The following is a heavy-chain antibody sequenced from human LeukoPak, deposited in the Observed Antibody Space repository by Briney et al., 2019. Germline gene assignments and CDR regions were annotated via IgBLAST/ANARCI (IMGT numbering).Heavy chain of an antibody. CDR2: IYSGGTT. D-gene: IGHD6-6*01. CDR1: GFTVSSIH. CDR3: ARGQYSYAHVPH. J-gene: IGHJ4*02. V-gene: IGHV3-66*01. Sequence: GGSLRLFCSASGFTVSSIHMSWVRQAPGKGLEWVSVIYSGGTTYYADSVKGRFTISRDNSKNTLHLQMNSLRAEDTAVYYCARGQYSYAHVPHWGQGTLVTVSS.